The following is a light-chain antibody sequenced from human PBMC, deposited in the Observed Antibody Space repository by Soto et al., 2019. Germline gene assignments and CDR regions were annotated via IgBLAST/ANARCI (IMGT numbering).Light chain of an antibody. Sequence: QSVLTQPASVSGSPGQSITISCTGTSSDVGGYNYVSWYQQHPGKAPKLMISEVSNRPSGVSNRFSGSKSGNTASLTISGLQAEDEADYYCSSYTSSSPVVFGGGTQLTV. J-gene: IGLJ2*01. CDR2: EVS. V-gene: IGLV2-14*01. CDR3: SSYTSSSPVV. CDR1: SSDVGGYNY.